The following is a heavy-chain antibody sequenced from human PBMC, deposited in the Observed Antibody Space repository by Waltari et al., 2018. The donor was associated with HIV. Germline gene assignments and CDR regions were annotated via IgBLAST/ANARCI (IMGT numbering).Heavy chain of an antibody. CDR1: GYTFTRYY. CDR2: INPSGGST. V-gene: IGHV1-46*01. J-gene: IGHJ3*02. CDR3: AREWEDYYDRPAEGDALDI. D-gene: IGHD3-22*01. Sequence: QVQLVQSGAEVKRPGASVKVSCKASGYTFTRYYIHWVRQAPGQGLEWMGIINPSGGSTSYAEKFQDRVTMTRDTSTNTVYMELRSLRSEDTAVYYCAREWEDYYDRPAEGDALDIWGQGTMVSVSS.